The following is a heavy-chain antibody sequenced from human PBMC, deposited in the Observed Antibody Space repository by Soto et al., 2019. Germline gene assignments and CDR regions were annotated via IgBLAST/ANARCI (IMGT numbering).Heavy chain of an antibody. CDR3: AAGAVVPAGYFDY. V-gene: IGHV1-58*02. CDR2: IVVGSGNT. J-gene: IGHJ4*02. Sequence: SVKVSCKASGFTFTSSAMQWVRQARGQRLEWIGWIVVGSGNTNYAQKFKERVTITRDMSTSTAYMELSSLRSEDTAVYYCAAGAVVPAGYFDYWGQGTLVTVSS. CDR1: GFTFTSSA. D-gene: IGHD2-2*01.